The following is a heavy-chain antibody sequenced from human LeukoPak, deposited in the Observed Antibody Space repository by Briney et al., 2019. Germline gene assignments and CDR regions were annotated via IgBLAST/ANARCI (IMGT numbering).Heavy chain of an antibody. Sequence: PSETLSLTCTVSGGSISSGDYYWSWIRQPPGKGLEWIGYIYYSRSTYYNPSLKSRVTISVDTSKNQFSLKLSSVTAADTAVYYCARLVTRGNTYFNYYYGMDVWGQGTTVTVSS. CDR2: IYYSRST. CDR3: ARLVTRGNTYFNYYYGMDV. D-gene: IGHD2/OR15-2a*01. V-gene: IGHV4-30-4*01. J-gene: IGHJ6*02. CDR1: GGSISSGDYY.